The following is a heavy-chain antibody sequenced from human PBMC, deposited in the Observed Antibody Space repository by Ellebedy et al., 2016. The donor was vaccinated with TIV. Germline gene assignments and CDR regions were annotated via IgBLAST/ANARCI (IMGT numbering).Heavy chain of an antibody. J-gene: IGHJ6*02. CDR1: GYTFTGYY. D-gene: IGHD3-16*01. CDR3: ARDRSPHYYESGNGMDV. CDR2: NKTDGGSS. V-gene: IGHV1-2*02. Sequence: AASVKVSCKASGYTFTGYYVHWVRQAPGQGLEWLGWNKTDGGSSHYAQKFQGRVSMTRDTSINTVYMEVSGLRSDDTAVYYCARDRSPHYYESGNGMDVWGQGTTVTVSS.